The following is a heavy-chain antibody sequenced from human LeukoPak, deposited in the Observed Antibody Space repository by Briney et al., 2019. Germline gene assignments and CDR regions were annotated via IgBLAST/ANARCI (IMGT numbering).Heavy chain of an antibody. J-gene: IGHJ4*02. Sequence: PSETLSLTCTVSDGSISSYYWGWIRQPPGEGLEWIGYIYYSGSTNYNPSLKSRVTISVDTSKNQFSLKLSSVTAADTAVYYCARESQLRFFDYWGQGTLVTVSS. CDR3: ARESQLRFFDY. V-gene: IGHV4-59*01. CDR1: DGSISSYY. CDR2: IYYSGST. D-gene: IGHD6-6*01.